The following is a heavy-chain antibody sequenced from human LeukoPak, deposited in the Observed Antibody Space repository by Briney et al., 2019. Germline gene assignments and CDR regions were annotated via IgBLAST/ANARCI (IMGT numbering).Heavy chain of an antibody. V-gene: IGHV4-34*01. CDR2: INHSGST. CDR1: GGSFSGYY. CDR3: ARGSRFITYYYDSSGYYYRHNWFDP. Sequence: PSETLSLTCAVYGGSFSGYYWSWIRQPPGKGLEWIGEINHSGSTNYNPSLKSRVTISVDTSKNQFSLKLSSVTAADTAVYYCARGSRFITYYYDSSGYYYRHNWFDPWGQGTLVTVSS. D-gene: IGHD3-22*01. J-gene: IGHJ5*02.